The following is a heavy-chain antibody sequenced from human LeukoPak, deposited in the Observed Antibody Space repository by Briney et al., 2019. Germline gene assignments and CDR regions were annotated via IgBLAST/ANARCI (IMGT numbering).Heavy chain of an antibody. D-gene: IGHD3-22*01. CDR2: IYYSGST. CDR1: GGSFSGYY. CDR3: ARDLGNYYDSSGYYLY. J-gene: IGHJ4*02. Sequence: PSETLSLTRAVYGGSFSGYYWSWIRQPPGKGLEWIGYIYYSGSTNYNPSLKSRVTISVDTSKNQFSLKLSSVTAADTAVYYCARDLGNYYDSSGYYLYWGQGTLVTVSS. V-gene: IGHV4-59*12.